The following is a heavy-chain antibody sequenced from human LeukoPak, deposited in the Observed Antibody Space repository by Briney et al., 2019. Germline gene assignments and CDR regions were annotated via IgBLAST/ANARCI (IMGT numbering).Heavy chain of an antibody. D-gene: IGHD2-21*01. V-gene: IGHV3-21*01. Sequence: GGSLRLSCAASGFNFKTYSMNWVRQAPGGGLEWISFISSGSDSSAADYIYYADSVKGRFTISRDNSKNTLYLQMNSLRAEDTAVYYCAREGSSKHIVVVIAIPAFDIWGQGTMVTVSS. J-gene: IGHJ3*02. CDR1: GFNFKTYS. CDR2: ISSGSDSSAADYI. CDR3: AREGSSKHIVVVIAIPAFDI.